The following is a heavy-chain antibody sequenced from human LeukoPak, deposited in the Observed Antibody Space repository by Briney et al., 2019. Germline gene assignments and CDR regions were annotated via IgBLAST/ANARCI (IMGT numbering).Heavy chain of an antibody. J-gene: IGHJ6*03. CDR2: IYTSGST. Sequence: SETLSLTCTVSGGSISSYYWSWIRQPAGKGLEWIGRIYTSGSTNYNPSLKSRVTISVDTSKNQFSLKLSSVTAADTAVYYCARQYSSGWYESPYYYYYMDVWGKGTTVTVSS. CDR3: ARQYSSGWYESPYYYYYMDV. D-gene: IGHD6-19*01. V-gene: IGHV4-4*07. CDR1: GGSISSYY.